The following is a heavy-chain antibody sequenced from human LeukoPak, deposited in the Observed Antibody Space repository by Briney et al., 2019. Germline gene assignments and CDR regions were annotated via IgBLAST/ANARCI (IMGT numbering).Heavy chain of an antibody. Sequence: PGGSLRLSCAASGFTFSRYVMIWVRQAPGKGLQWVSTISYDGDNKYYVDSVKGRFTISRDNSKNTLYLQMDSLRAEDTAVYYCAKSATPWLPPFPYWGQGTLVTVSS. CDR2: ISYDGDNK. J-gene: IGHJ4*02. D-gene: IGHD5-12*01. V-gene: IGHV3-30*04. CDR3: AKSATPWLPPFPY. CDR1: GFTFSRYV.